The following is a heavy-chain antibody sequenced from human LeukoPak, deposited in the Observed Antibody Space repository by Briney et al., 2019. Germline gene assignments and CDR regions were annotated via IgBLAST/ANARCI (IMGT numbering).Heavy chain of an antibody. D-gene: IGHD4-17*01. CDR1: GFTFSSYA. CDR3: ARESSGDYVGPPDY. V-gene: IGHV3-30*04. J-gene: IGHJ4*02. CDR2: ISYDGSNK. Sequence: GGSLRLSCAASGFTFSSYAMHWVRQAPGKGLEWVAVISYDGSNKYYADSVKGRFTISRDNSKNTLYLQMNSLRAEDTAVYYCARESSGDYVGPPDYWGQGTLVTVSS.